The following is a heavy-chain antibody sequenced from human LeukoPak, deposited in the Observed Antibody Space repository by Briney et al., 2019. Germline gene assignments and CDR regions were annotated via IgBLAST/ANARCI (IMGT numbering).Heavy chain of an antibody. CDR1: GFTFSSYS. CDR3: ARDIDPTPILARWFDP. J-gene: IGHJ5*02. D-gene: IGHD2-15*01. CDR2: ISTTSRHI. Sequence: PGGSLRLSCAGSGFTFSSYSMNWVRQAPGKGPEWVSSISTTSRHIYYADSLQGRFTISRDNAKNSLYLQMNSLIAEDTAVYYCARDIDPTPILARWFDPWGQGTLVTVSS. V-gene: IGHV3-21*01.